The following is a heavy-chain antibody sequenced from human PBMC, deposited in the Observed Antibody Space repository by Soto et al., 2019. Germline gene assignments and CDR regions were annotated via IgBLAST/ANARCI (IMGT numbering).Heavy chain of an antibody. CDR2: INAGNGNT. CDR3: ARWGYDFWSGNYYYGMDV. J-gene: IGHJ6*02. V-gene: IGHV1-3*01. Sequence: GASVKVSCKASGYTFTSYAMHWVRQAPGQRLEWMGWINAGNGNTKYSQKFQGRVTITRDTSASTAYMELSSLRSEDTAVYYCARWGYDFWSGNYYYGMDVWGQGTTVTVSS. D-gene: IGHD3-3*01. CDR1: GYTFTSYA.